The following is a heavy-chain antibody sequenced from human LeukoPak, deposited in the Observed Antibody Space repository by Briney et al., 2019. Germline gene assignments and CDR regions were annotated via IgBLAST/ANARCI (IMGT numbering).Heavy chain of an antibody. Sequence: SETLSLTCTVSGGSISSYYWSWIRQPPGKGLEWIGYIYYSGSTNYNPSLKSRVTISVDTSKNQFSPKLSSVTAADTAVYYCARQTGKYYDFWSGYYRRTPLDYYYYGMDVWGQGTTVTVSS. V-gene: IGHV4-59*01. J-gene: IGHJ6*02. D-gene: IGHD3-3*01. CDR3: ARQTGKYYDFWSGYYRRTPLDYYYYGMDV. CDR2: IYYSGST. CDR1: GGSISSYY.